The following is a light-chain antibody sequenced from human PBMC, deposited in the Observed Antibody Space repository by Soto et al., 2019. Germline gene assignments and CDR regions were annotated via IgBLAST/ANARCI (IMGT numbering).Light chain of an antibody. CDR1: QRVGGY. J-gene: IGKJ1*01. V-gene: IGKV3-11*01. CDR2: DVF. CDR3: QHRSNWLWT. Sequence: EIVLTQSPATLSLSPGERATLSCRASQRVGGYLGWYQQRPGQAPRLLSYDVFNRATGIPARFSGSGSGTDFTLTISSLEPEDFAVYYCQHRSNWLWTFGPATKVEVK.